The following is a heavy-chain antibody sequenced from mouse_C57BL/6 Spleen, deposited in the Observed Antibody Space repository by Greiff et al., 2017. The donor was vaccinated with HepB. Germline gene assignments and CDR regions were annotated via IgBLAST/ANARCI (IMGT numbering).Heavy chain of an antibody. J-gene: IGHJ3*01. D-gene: IGHD2-2*01. CDR2: INPGSGGT. CDR3: ENGYDLSY. CDR1: GYAFTNYL. Sequence: QVQLQQSGAELVRPGTSVKVSCKASGYAFTNYLIEWVKQRPGQGLEWIGVINPGSGGTHYNEKFKGKATLTADKSSSTAYMQLSSLTSEDSAVYFCENGYDLSYWGQGTLVTVSA. V-gene: IGHV1-54*01.